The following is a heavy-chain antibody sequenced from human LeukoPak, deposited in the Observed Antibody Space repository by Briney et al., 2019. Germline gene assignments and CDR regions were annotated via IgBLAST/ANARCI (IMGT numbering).Heavy chain of an antibody. D-gene: IGHD2-2*01. J-gene: IGHJ4*02. CDR2: INPSGGST. Sequence: ASVKVSCKASGYTFTSYYMHWVRQAPGQGLEWMGIINPSGGSTSYAQKLQGRVTMTTDTSTSTAYMELRSLRSDDTAVYYCARARSSWATLDYWGQGTLVTVSS. CDR1: GYTFTSYY. V-gene: IGHV1-46*01. CDR3: ARARSSWATLDY.